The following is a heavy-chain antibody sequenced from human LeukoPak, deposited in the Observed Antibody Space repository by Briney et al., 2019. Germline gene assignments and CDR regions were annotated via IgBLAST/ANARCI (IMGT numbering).Heavy chain of an antibody. CDR2: ISYDGSNK. CDR3: ARVERWLQRAYYYVMDV. J-gene: IGHJ6*02. Sequence: GGSLRLSCAASGFTFSSYAMHWVRQAPGKGLEWVAVISYDGSNKYYADSVKGRFTISRDNSKNTLYLQMNSLRAEDTAVYYCARVERWLQRAYYYVMDVWGQGTTVTVSS. CDR1: GFTFSSYA. D-gene: IGHD5-24*01. V-gene: IGHV3-30-3*01.